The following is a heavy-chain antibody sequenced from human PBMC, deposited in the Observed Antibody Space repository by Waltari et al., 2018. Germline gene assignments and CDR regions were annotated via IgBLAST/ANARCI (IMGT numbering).Heavy chain of an antibody. D-gene: IGHD3-16*02. CDR3: ARSHSSSWYVWGSYRDY. Sequence: QVQLVESGGGVVQPGRSLRLSCAASGFTFSSYAMHWVRQAPGKGLEWVAVISYDGSNKYYADSVKGRFTISRDNSKNPLYLQMNSLRAEDTAVYYCARSHSSSWYVWGSYRDYWGQGTLVTVSS. V-gene: IGHV3-30-3*01. CDR2: ISYDGSNK. CDR1: GFTFSSYA. J-gene: IGHJ4*02.